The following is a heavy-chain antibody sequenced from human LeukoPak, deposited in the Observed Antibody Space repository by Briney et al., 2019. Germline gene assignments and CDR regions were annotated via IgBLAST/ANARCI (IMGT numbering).Heavy chain of an antibody. Sequence: GGSLRLSCVASGFTFSSRDWMTWVRQAPGKGLEWVANIKQDGSEKNYVDSVKGRFTISRDNAKNSVDLQMNSLRAEDTAVYYCARIIGSSYRYYFDQWGQGTLVTVSS. D-gene: IGHD1-26*01. CDR2: IKQDGSEK. J-gene: IGHJ4*02. CDR3: ARIIGSSYRYYFDQ. CDR1: GFTFSSRDW. V-gene: IGHV3-7*01.